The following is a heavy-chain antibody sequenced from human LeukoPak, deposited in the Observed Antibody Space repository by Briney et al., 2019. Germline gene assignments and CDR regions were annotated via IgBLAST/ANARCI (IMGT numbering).Heavy chain of an antibody. Sequence: PGGSLRLSCAASGFTFSSYGMSWVRQAPGKGLEWVAVIWYDGSNKYYADSVKGRFTISRDNSKNTLYLQMNSLRAEDTAVYYCAKSALRFLEWLLPDHYFDYWGQGTLVTVSS. CDR2: IWYDGSNK. CDR3: AKSALRFLEWLLPDHYFDY. J-gene: IGHJ4*02. D-gene: IGHD3-3*01. V-gene: IGHV3-33*06. CDR1: GFTFSSYG.